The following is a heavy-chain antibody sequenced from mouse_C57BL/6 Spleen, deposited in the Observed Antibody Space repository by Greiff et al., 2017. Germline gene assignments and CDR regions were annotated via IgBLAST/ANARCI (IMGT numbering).Heavy chain of an antibody. CDR2: INPNNGGT. Sequence: VQLQQSGPELVKPGASVKISCKASGYTFTDYYMNWVKQSHGKSLEWIGDINPNNGGTSYNQKFKGKATLTVDKSSSTAYMELRSLTSEDSAVYYCARYGRDYFDYWGQGTTLTVSS. J-gene: IGHJ2*01. V-gene: IGHV1-26*01. D-gene: IGHD2-14*01. CDR3: ARYGRDYFDY. CDR1: GYTFTDYY.